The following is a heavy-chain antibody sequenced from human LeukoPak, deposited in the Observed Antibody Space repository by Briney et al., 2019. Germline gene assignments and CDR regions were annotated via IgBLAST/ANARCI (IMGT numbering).Heavy chain of an antibody. CDR2: ISSSGGST. CDR3: AKKMSITAASQVDY. V-gene: IGHV3-23*01. D-gene: IGHD1-20*01. J-gene: IGHJ4*02. Sequence: GGSLRLSCAASGFTFSSYSMSWVRQAPGKGLEWVSAISSSGGSTDYTDSVKGRFTISRDNSKNTLYLQMNSLRAEDTAVYYCAKKMSITAASQVDYWGQGNLVTVSS. CDR1: GFTFSSYS.